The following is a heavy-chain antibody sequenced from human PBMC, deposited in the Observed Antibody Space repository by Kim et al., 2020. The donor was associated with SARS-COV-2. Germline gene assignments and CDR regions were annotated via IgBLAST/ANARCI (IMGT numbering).Heavy chain of an antibody. Sequence: ASVKVSCKASGYTFTTLSFTWVRRAPGQGLEWMGWISPYTADTYYAQKFQGRLTMTTDKSTSTAYMELRSLRSDDTAVYFCVAHWDAGYNSAWTGDYWGQGTLVTVSS. CDR3: VAHWDAGYNSAWTGDY. J-gene: IGHJ4*02. CDR1: GYTFTTLS. CDR2: ISPYTADT. D-gene: IGHD6-19*01. V-gene: IGHV1-18*01.